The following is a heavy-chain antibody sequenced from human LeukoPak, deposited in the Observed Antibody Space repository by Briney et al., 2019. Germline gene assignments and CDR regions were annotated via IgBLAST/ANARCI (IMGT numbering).Heavy chain of an antibody. D-gene: IGHD3-10*01. CDR1: GYTFTSYH. J-gene: IGHJ4*02. CDR2: INPTGNST. CDR3: AGGRLSRGDSPGFDY. V-gene: IGHV1-46*01. Sequence: ASVKVSCKASGYTFTSYHMHWVRQAPGQGLQWMGIINPTGNSTTYAQNFQGRVTMTRDTSSMIVYMDLSSLRSEDTAVYYCAGGRLSRGDSPGFDYWGQGTLVTVSS.